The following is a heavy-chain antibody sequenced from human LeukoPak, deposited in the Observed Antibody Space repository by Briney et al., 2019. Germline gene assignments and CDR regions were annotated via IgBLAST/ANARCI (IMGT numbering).Heavy chain of an antibody. CDR2: IRSKAYGGTT. J-gene: IGHJ4*02. CDR1: GFTFGDYA. V-gene: IGHV3-49*03. Sequence: GGSLRLSCTASGFTFGDYAMSWFRQAPGRGLEWVGFIRSKAYGGTTEYAASVKGRFTISRDDSKSIAYLQMNSLKTEDTAVYYCVLGGSIAARRWGQGTLVTVSS. D-gene: IGHD6-6*01. CDR3: VLGGSIAARR.